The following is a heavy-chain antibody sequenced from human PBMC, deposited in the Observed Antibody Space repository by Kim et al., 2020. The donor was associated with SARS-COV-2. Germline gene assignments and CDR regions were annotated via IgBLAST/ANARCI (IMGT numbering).Heavy chain of an antibody. Sequence: KGRFTISRDNSKNTLYLQMNSLRAEDTAVYYCARVDVLLWFGELPNPPDYWGQGTLVTVSS. J-gene: IGHJ4*02. D-gene: IGHD3-10*01. V-gene: IGHV3-30*01. CDR3: ARVDVLLWFGELPNPPDY.